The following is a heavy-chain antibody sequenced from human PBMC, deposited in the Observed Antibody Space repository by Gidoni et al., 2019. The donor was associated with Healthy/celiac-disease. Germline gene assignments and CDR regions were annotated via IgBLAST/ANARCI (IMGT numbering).Heavy chain of an antibody. CDR2: ISSSSSYI. D-gene: IGHD2-21*02. V-gene: IGHV3-21*01. J-gene: IGHJ4*02. CDR1: GFTFSSYS. CDR3: AREHAYCGGDCYADY. Sequence: EVQLVESGGGLVKPGGSLRLSCAASGFTFSSYSMNWVRQAPGKGLEWVSSISSSSSYIYYADSVKGRFTISRDNAKNSLYLQMNSLRAEDTAVYYCAREHAYCGGDCYADYWGQGTLVTVSS.